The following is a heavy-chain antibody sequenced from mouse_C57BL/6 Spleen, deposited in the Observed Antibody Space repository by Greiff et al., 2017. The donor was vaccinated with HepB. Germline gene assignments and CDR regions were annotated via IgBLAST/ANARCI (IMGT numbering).Heavy chain of an antibody. CDR1: GFTFSDYG. CDR3: ARDGHSNYGFDY. CDR2: ISSGSSTI. V-gene: IGHV5-17*01. J-gene: IGHJ2*01. Sequence: EVKVVESGGGLVKPGGSLKLSCAASGFTFSDYGMHWVRQAPEKGLEWVAYISSGSSTIYYADTVKGRFTISRDNAKNTLFLQMTSLRSEDTAMYYCARDGHSNYGFDYWGQGTTLTVSS. D-gene: IGHD1-1*01.